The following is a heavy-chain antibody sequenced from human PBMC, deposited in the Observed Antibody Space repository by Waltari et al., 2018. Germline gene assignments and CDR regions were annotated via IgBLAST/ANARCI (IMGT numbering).Heavy chain of an antibody. CDR1: GGTFSSYA. J-gene: IGHJ4*02. D-gene: IGHD1-26*01. V-gene: IGHV1-69*05. Sequence: QFHLVQSGAGVKKPGPPVKVSCKASGGTFSSYAISWVRRAPGQGLEWMGGIIPIFGTANYAQKFQGRVTITTDESTSTAYMELSSLRSEDTAVYYCARAPSDYRHRYFDYWGQGTLVTVSS. CDR3: ARAPSDYRHRYFDY. CDR2: IIPIFGTA.